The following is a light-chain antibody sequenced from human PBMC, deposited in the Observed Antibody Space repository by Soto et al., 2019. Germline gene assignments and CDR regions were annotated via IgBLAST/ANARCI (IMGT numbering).Light chain of an antibody. Sequence: QSALTQPASVSGSPGQSITISCTGTSSDVGGYNLVSWYRQHPGKAPKLMIFEGSKRPSGVSNRFSGSKSGNTASLTISGLQAEDEADYYCCSNAGSSTVVFGGGTKVTVL. CDR1: SSDVGGYNL. V-gene: IGLV2-23*01. CDR2: EGS. J-gene: IGLJ2*01. CDR3: CSNAGSSTVV.